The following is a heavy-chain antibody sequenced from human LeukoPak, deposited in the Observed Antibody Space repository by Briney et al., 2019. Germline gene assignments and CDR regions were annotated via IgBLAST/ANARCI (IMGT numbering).Heavy chain of an antibody. CDR2: IYYSGST. CDR3: AITTTYKESWFDP. V-gene: IGHV4-31*03. CDR1: GGSISSGGYY. J-gene: IGHJ5*02. Sequence: NSSETLSLTCTVSGGSISSGGYYWSWIRQHPGKGLEWIGYIYYSGSTYYNPSLKSRVTISVDTSKNQFSLELSSVTAADTAVYYCAITTTYKESWFDPWGQGTLVTVSS. D-gene: IGHD5-12*01.